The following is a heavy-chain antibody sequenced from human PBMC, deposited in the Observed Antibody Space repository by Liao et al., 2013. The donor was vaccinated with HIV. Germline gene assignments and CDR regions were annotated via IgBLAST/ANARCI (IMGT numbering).Heavy chain of an antibody. CDR3: ARYCSGGSCDGTFDL. CDR1: GGSIITSSYY. CDR2: IYFSGST. J-gene: IGHJ3*01. Sequence: QLQLQESGPGLVTPSETLSLTCTVSGGSIITSSYYWGWIRQPPGKGLEWIGNIYFSGSTLLQPVPQESSHHINKTSKNQFTLKLGSVTAADTAVYYCARYCSGGSCDGTFDLWGQGTLVTVSS. V-gene: IGHV4-39*07. D-gene: IGHD2-15*01.